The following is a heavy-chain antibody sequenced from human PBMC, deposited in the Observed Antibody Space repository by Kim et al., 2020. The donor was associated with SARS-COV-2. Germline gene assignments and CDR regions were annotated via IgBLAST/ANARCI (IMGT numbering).Heavy chain of an antibody. Sequence: GGSLRLSCAASGFMFSDHYMDWVRQTPGQGLEWVGRIRNKANSYTTEYAASVKGRFTISRDDSKNSLYLQMNSLKSEDTAVYYCARVEGIYSLDYWGQGTLVTVSS. D-gene: IGHD1-26*01. V-gene: IGHV3-72*01. CDR2: IRNKANSYTT. CDR1: GFMFSDHY. CDR3: ARVEGIYSLDY. J-gene: IGHJ4*02.